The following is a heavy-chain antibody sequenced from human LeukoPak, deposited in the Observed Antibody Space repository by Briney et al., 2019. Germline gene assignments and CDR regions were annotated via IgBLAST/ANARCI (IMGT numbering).Heavy chain of an antibody. V-gene: IGHV4-39*07. CDR2: IYYSGST. CDR1: GGSISSSNYF. Sequence: PSETLSLTCSVSGGSISSSNYFWGWVRQPPGKGLEWIGSIYYSGSTDYNPSLKSRVTISVDTSKNQISLKLSSVTAADTAVYYCARFPITIFGVVGGNYWGQGTLVTVSS. CDR3: ARFPITIFGVVGGNY. D-gene: IGHD3-3*01. J-gene: IGHJ4*02.